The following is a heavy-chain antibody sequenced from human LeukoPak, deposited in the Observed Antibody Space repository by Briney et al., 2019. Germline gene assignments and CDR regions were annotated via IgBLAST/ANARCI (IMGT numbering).Heavy chain of an antibody. Sequence: GGFLRLSCAASGFTFSSSWMDWVRQAPGKGLEWVASINPDGNKKYSADSVKGRFTISRDNAKNTLFLEMNSLRDEDTAVYYCAGDYIWGRLFWGQGTLVTVSS. CDR1: GFTFSSSW. CDR3: AGDYIWGRLF. J-gene: IGHJ4*01. V-gene: IGHV3-7*01. CDR2: INPDGNKK. D-gene: IGHD3-16*01.